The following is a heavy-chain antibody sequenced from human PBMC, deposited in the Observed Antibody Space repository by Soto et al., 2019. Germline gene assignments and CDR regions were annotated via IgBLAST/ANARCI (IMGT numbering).Heavy chain of an antibody. D-gene: IGHD3-22*01. CDR3: ARDRDYDSSGYFGGYYFDY. V-gene: IGHV1-69*06. CDR1: GGTFSSYA. J-gene: IGHJ4*01. CDR2: IIPIFGTA. Sequence: QVQLLQSGAEVKKPGSSMKVSCKASGGTFSSYAISWVRQATGQGLEWMGGIIPIFGTANYAKKFQVRVTITADKATSTAYMELSSLRSEDTAVYNCARDRDYDSSGYFGGYYFDYRGHGTLVTVSS.